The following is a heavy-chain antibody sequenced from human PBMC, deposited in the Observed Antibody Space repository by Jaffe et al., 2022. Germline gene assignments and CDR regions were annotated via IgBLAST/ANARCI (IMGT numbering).Heavy chain of an antibody. CDR2: IRETRDTT. J-gene: IGHJ4*02. Sequence: EVQLLESGGGLVQPGGSLRLSCEASGFPFTSDAVSWVRQAPGKGLEWISTIRETRDTTDYADSVKGRFTISRDSSQNTLYLQMNSLRVEDTAVYYCARWITDTGFDYWGQGTRVTVSS. CDR1: GFPFTSDA. D-gene: IGHD1-20*01. CDR3: ARWITDTGFDY. V-gene: IGHV3-23*01.